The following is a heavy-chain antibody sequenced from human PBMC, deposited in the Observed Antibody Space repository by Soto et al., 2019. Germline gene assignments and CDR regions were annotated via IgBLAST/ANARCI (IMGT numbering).Heavy chain of an antibody. CDR3: AKVIAASGTDY. V-gene: IGHV3-23*01. J-gene: IGHJ4*02. CDR1: GFTFSSFA. D-gene: IGHD6-13*01. CDR2: ISGSGGST. Sequence: EVQLLESGGGLVQPGGSLRLSCAASGFTFSSFAMYWVRQAPGKGLEWVSSISGSGGSTYYADSVKGRFTISRDNSKNTLYLQMNSLRAEDTALYYCAKVIAASGTDYWGQGTLVTDSS.